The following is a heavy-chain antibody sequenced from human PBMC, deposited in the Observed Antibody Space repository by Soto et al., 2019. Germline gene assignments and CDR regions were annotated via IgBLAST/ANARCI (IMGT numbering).Heavy chain of an antibody. V-gene: IGHV4-61*01. Sequence: SETLSLSCTFSGVSVSSGSDYWSWIRQPPGKGLEWIGYIYYSGSTNYNPSLKSRVTISVDTSKNQFSLKLSSVTAADTAVYYCARARVVTHAFDIWGQGTMVTVSS. CDR1: GVSVSSGSDY. D-gene: IGHD3-3*01. J-gene: IGHJ3*02. CDR2: IYYSGST. CDR3: ARARVVTHAFDI.